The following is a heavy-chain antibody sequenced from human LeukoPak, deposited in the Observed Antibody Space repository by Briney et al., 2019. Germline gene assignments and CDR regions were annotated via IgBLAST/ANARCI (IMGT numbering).Heavy chain of an antibody. V-gene: IGHV1-69*13. CDR1: GGTFSSYA. J-gene: IGHJ6*02. D-gene: IGHD6-13*01. Sequence: SVKVSCKASGGTFSSYAISWVRQAPGQPLEWMGGIIPIFGTTNYAQKFQGRVTITADESTSTAYMELNSLTSEDTAVFYCARTGAMAAAGVPVYYYGMNVWCQGTTITVSS. CDR2: IIPIFGTT. CDR3: ARTGAMAAAGVPVYYYGMNV.